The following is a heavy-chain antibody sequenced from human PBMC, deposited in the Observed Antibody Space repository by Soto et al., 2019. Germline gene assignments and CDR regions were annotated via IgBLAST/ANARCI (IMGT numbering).Heavy chain of an antibody. CDR1: GFTFSSYE. CDR2: ISSSGSTI. J-gene: IGHJ4*02. V-gene: IGHV3-48*03. D-gene: IGHD3-22*01. Sequence: EVQLVESGGGWVQPGGSLRLSCAASGFTFSSYEMNWVRQAPGKGLEWVSYISSSGSTIYYADSVKVRFTISRDNAKNSLYLQMNSLRAEDTAVYYCARGLYYDSSGYGYWGQGTLVTVSS. CDR3: ARGLYYDSSGYGY.